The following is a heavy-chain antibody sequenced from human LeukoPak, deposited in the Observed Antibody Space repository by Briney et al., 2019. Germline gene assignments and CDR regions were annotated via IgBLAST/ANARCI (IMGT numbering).Heavy chain of an antibody. V-gene: IGHV3-48*03. CDR3: ARGPLGWLQLSFDY. CDR1: GFTFSSYE. CDR2: ISSSGSTI. J-gene: IGHJ4*02. Sequence: PGRSLRLSCAASGFTFSSYEMNWVRQAPGKGLEWVSYISSSGSTIYYADSVKGRFTISRDNAKNSLYLRMNSLRAEDTAVYYCARGPLGWLQLSFDYWGQGTLVTVSS. D-gene: IGHD5-24*01.